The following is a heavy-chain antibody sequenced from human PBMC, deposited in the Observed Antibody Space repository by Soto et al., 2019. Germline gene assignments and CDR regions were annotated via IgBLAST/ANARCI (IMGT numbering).Heavy chain of an antibody. Sequence: QVQLVQSGAEVKKPGASVKVSCKASGYTFTSYDINWVRQATGQGLEWMGWMNPNSGNTGYAQKFQGRVTITTNTSLSTTHMELSSLRSADTAVDYLATALGTPRDYWGQGTLVTVSS. V-gene: IGHV1-8*01. CDR3: ATALGTPRDY. CDR2: MNPNSGNT. J-gene: IGHJ4*02. D-gene: IGHD3-16*01. CDR1: GYTFTSYD.